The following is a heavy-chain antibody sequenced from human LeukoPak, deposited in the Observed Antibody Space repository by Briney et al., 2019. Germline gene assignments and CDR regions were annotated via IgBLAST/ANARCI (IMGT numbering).Heavy chain of an antibody. J-gene: IGHJ4*02. CDR2: ITHSGST. D-gene: IGHD6-6*01. CDR3: AREEGIAARPHFDY. V-gene: IGHV4-34*01. CDR1: GGSFSVYH. Sequence: SETLSLTCAVFGGSFSVYHWSWIRQPPGKGLEWIGEITHSGSTNYNPSLKSRVTISVDTSKNQFSLKLSSVTAADTAVYYCAREEGIAARPHFDYWGQGTLVTVSS.